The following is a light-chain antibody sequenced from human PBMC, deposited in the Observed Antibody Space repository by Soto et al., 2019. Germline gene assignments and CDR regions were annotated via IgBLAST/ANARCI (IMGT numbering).Light chain of an antibody. CDR3: AAWDDSGNGVV. V-gene: IGLV1-44*01. J-gene: IGLJ2*01. CDR1: FSNIGTNT. CDR2: SKN. Sequence: QSVLPQSHSASGTPGQRGTISCSGSFSNIGTNTLNWYEQLPATAHKLLSYSKNQRPSGVPDRIHGTKSGTSASLAIRGLQSDDEADYYCAAWDDSGNGVVFGGGTKVTVL.